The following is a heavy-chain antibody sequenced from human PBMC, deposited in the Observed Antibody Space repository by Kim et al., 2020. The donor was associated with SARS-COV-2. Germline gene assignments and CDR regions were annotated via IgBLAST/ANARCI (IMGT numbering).Heavy chain of an antibody. V-gene: IGHV3-11*04. D-gene: IGHD4-17*01. CDR3: ARDYTVTSSYFDY. J-gene: IGHJ4*02. Sequence: YPDSVRGRFTISRDNAKNSLYLQMNSLRAEAAAVYYCARDYTVTSSYFDYWGQGTLVTVSS.